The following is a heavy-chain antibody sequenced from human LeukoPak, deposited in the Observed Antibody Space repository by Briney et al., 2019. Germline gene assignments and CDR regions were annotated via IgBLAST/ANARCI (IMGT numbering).Heavy chain of an antibody. CDR1: GFTFSTYW. CDR2: IEQDGSEK. V-gene: IGHV3-7*01. J-gene: IGHJ4*02. D-gene: IGHD6-13*01. Sequence: GGSRRPSCEASGFTFSTYWMSWFRRPPGKGLDWVANIEQDGSEKYYVDSVKGRFTISRDNAKNSLYLQMNSLRAEDTAVYYCARNPPGPAAGDYWGQGTLVTVSS. CDR3: ARNPPGPAAGDY.